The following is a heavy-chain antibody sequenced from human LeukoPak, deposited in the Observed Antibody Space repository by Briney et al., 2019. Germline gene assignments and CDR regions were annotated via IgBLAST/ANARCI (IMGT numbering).Heavy chain of an antibody. Sequence: GGSLRLSCAASGFTFSSYTMNWVRQAPGKGLEWVAAISSTSRDIFYADSVKGRFSISRDNTHNSLSLRMNSLGAEDTAVYYCVREAAATLFDYWGQGTLVTVSS. J-gene: IGHJ4*02. CDR3: VREAAATLFDY. V-gene: IGHV3-21*01. CDR1: GFTFSSYT. CDR2: ISSTSRDI. D-gene: IGHD1-26*01.